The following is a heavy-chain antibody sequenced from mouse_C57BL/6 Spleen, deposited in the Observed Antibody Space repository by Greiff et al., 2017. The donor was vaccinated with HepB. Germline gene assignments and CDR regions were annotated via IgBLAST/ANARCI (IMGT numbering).Heavy chain of an antibody. V-gene: IGHV14-2*01. D-gene: IGHD2-4*01. J-gene: IGHJ1*03. CDR1: GFNIKDYY. Sequence: EVQLQQSGAELVKPGASVKLSCTASGFNIKDYYMHWVKQRTEQGLEWIGRIDPEDGETKYAPKFQGKSTITADTSSNTAYLQRSSQTSEDTAVYYFARCPLYYDYPWYFDVWGTGDTVTVSS. CDR3: ARCPLYYDYPWYFDV. CDR2: IDPEDGET.